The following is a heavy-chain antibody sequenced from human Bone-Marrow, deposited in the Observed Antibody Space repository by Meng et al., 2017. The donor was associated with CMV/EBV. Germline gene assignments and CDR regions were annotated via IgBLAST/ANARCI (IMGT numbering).Heavy chain of an antibody. D-gene: IGHD1-26*01. V-gene: IGHV3-23*01. CDR3: AKRLWVLANFNDY. J-gene: IGHJ4*02. CDR2: ISGSGGST. CDR1: GFTFSSYA. Sequence: GGSRRLSCAASGFTFSSYAMSWVRQAPGKGVEWVSAISGSGGSTYYADSVKGRFTISRDNSKNTLYLQMNSLRAEDTAVYYCAKRLWVLANFNDYWGQGTLVTVSS.